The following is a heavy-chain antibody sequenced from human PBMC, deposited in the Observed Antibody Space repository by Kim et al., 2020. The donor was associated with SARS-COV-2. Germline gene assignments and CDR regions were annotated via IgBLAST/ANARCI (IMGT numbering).Heavy chain of an antibody. CDR3: AKEPHVLRYSPADFQH. V-gene: IGHV3-23*01. CDR1: GFTFSSYA. J-gene: IGHJ1*01. D-gene: IGHD3-9*01. CDR2: ISGSGGST. Sequence: GGSLRLSCAASGFTFSSYAMSWVRQAPGKGLEWVSAISGSGGSTYYADSVKGRFTISRDNSKNTLYLQMNSLRAEDTAVYYCAKEPHVLRYSPADFQHCGQGTLVTASS.